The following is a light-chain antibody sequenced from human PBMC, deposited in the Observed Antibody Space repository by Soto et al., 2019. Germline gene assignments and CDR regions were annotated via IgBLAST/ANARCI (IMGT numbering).Light chain of an antibody. V-gene: IGLV2-14*01. CDR1: SSDVGGYNY. CDR2: DVS. CDR3: SSYTSTSTVV. J-gene: IGLJ2*01. Sequence: QSVLTQPASVSGSPGQSITISCTGTSSDVGGYNYVSWYQQDPGTAPKLIIYDVSNRPSGVSKRFSGSKSGNTASLTISGLQAEDEADYYCSSYTSTSTVVFGGGTKLTVL.